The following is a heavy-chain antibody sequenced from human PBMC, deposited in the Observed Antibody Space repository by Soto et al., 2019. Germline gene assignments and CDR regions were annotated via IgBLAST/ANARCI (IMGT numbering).Heavy chain of an antibody. J-gene: IGHJ3*02. V-gene: IGHV1-69*02. CDR3: ASGLYGPEGAFEI. Sequence: QVQLVQSGAEVKKPGSSVKVSCKASGGTFSSYTISWVRQAPGQGLEWMGRIIPILGIANYAQRFQGRVKITAGKSTSTAYMELSSLRSKDTAVDYGASGLYGPEGAFEIWVQGTMVTVS. CDR2: IIPILGIA. D-gene: IGHD3-16*02. CDR1: GGTFSSYT.